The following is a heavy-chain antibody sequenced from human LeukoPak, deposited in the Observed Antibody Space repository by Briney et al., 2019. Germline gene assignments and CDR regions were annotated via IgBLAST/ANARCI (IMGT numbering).Heavy chain of an antibody. D-gene: IGHD2-21*01. CDR3: ARRCGGDCYDY. CDR2: IYYSGST. Sequence: SETLSLTCTVSGGSISSSSYYWGWIRQPPGKGLEWIGSIYYSGSTYYNPSLKSRVTISVDTSKNQFSLKLSSVTAADTAVYYCARRCGGDCYDYWGQGTLVTVSS. CDR1: GGSISSSSYY. V-gene: IGHV4-39*07. J-gene: IGHJ4*02.